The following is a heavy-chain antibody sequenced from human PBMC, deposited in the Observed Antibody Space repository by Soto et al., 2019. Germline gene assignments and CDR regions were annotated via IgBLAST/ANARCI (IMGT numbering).Heavy chain of an antibody. D-gene: IGHD6-25*01. V-gene: IGHV4-39*01. CDR1: GDSISSRSYY. Sequence: SETLSLTCTVTGDSISSRSYYWGWIRQPPGKGLEWIGSIYYSGSAYNNPYLRSRVSMSIDTSKDQFSLKLKSVPAADPALYFCVKQRSSGATQAYFDVWGPGSLVTVSS. CDR3: VKQRSSGATQAYFDV. J-gene: IGHJ4*02. CDR2: IYYSGSA.